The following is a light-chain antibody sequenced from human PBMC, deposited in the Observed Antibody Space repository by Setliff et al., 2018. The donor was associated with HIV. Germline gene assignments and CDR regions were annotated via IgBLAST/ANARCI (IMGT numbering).Light chain of an antibody. Sequence: QSALTQPASVSGSPGQSITISCTGTSSDVGSYDLVSWYQQHPGKAPKVIIYEVNERPSGVSNRFSGSKSGNAASLTISGLQPEDEAEYYCCSYAGSTTLVFGGGTKVTVL. V-gene: IGLV2-23*02. J-gene: IGLJ3*02. CDR3: CSYAGSTTLV. CDR1: SSDVGSYDL. CDR2: EVN.